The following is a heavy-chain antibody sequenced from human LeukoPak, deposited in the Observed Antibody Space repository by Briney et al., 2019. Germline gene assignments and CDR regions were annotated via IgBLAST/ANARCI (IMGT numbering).Heavy chain of an antibody. CDR1: GGSFSGYY. CDR2: IYHSGST. Sequence: SETLSLTCAVYGGSFSGYYWGWIRQPPGKGLEWIGSIYHSGSTYYNPSLKSRVTISVDTSKNQFSLKLSSVTAADTAVYYCARATERYDFWSGYYSVDYWGQGTLVTVSS. V-gene: IGHV4-38-2*01. CDR3: ARATERYDFWSGYYSVDY. J-gene: IGHJ4*02. D-gene: IGHD3-3*01.